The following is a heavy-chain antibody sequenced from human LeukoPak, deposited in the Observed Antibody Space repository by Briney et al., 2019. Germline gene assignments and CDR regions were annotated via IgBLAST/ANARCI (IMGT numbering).Heavy chain of an antibody. D-gene: IGHD1-1*01. J-gene: IGHJ4*02. V-gene: IGHV3-74*01. CDR1: RFTFRNYW. CDR2: INSDGSST. CDR3: TTEDNGYNSCLRPFDY. Sequence: GGSLRLSCAASRFTFRNYWMNWVRQAPGKGLVWVSRINSDGSSTNYADSVKGRFTISRDNAKNTLYLQMSSLRAEDSAVYYCTTEDNGYNSCLRPFDYWGQGTLVTVSS.